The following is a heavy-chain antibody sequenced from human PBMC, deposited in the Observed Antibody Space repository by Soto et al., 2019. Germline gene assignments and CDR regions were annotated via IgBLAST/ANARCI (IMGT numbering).Heavy chain of an antibody. CDR1: GGSISSYY. D-gene: IGHD1-1*01. V-gene: IGHV4-59*01. CDR3: ASVGKYYFDY. Sequence: TLSLTCTVSGGSISSYYWSWIRQPPGKGLEWIGYIYYSGSTNYNPSLKSRVTISVDTSKNQFSLKLSSVTAADTAVYYCASVGKYYFDYWGQGTLVTVSS. J-gene: IGHJ4*02. CDR2: IYYSGST.